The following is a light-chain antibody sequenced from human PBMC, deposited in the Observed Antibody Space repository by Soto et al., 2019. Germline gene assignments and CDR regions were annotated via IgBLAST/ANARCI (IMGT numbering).Light chain of an antibody. CDR1: QSVSSY. Sequence: IVFTQSPSTVSLSPGERATLSCRASQSVSSYLAWYQQKPGQAPRLLIYAASTRATGLPARFSGSGSGTEFTLTISSLQSEDFAVYSCQQYNNWPLTFGQGTKVDIK. J-gene: IGKJ1*01. CDR2: AAS. CDR3: QQYNNWPLT. V-gene: IGKV3-15*01.